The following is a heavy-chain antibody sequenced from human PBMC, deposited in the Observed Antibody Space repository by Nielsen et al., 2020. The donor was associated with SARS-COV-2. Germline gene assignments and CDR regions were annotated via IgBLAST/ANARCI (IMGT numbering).Heavy chain of an antibody. CDR2: INHSGST. CDR3: ARRGDPGEFDY. V-gene: IGHV4-34*01. CDR1: GGSFSGYY. D-gene: IGHD7-27*01. J-gene: IGHJ4*01. Sequence: SETLSLTCAVYGGSFSGYYWSWIRQPPGKGLEWIGEINHSGSTNYNPSLKSRVTISVDTSKNQFSLKLSSVTAADTAVYYCARRGDPGEFDYWGHGTLVTVSS.